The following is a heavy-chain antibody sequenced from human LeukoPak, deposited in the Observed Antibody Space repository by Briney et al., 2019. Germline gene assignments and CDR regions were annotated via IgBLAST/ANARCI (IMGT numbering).Heavy chain of an antibody. J-gene: IGHJ6*02. V-gene: IGHV3-73*01. Sequence: GGSLKLSCAASGFTFSGSAMHWVRQASGKGLEWVGRIRSKANSYATAYAASVKGRFTISRDDSKNTAYLQMNSLKTEDTAVYYCTTYSSSWDSIDYYYGMDVWGQGTTVTVSS. CDR2: IRSKANSYAT. CDR3: TTYSSSWDSIDYYYGMDV. CDR1: GFTFSGSA. D-gene: IGHD6-13*01.